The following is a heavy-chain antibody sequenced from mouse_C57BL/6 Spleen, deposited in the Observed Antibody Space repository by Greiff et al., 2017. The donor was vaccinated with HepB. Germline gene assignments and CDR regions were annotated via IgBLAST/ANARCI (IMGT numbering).Heavy chain of an antibody. J-gene: IGHJ4*01. CDR3: TRKGGRGYAMDY. V-gene: IGHV6-6*01. D-gene: IGHD3-3*01. CDR1: GFTFSDAW. Sequence: EVKLVESGGGLVQPGGSMKLSCAASGFTFSDAWMDWVRQSPEKGLEWVAEIRNKANNHATYYAESVKGRFTISRDDSKSSVYLQMNSLRAEDTGIYYCTRKGGRGYAMDYWGQGTSVTVSS. CDR2: IRNKANNHAT.